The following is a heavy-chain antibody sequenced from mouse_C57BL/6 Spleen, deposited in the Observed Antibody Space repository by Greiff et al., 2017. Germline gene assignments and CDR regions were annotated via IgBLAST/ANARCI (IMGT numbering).Heavy chain of an antibody. J-gene: IGHJ3*01. CDR2: IWSGGST. CDR3: ANSTMVTTGFAY. V-gene: IGHV2-2*01. CDR1: GFSLTSYG. D-gene: IGHD2-2*01. Sequence: VKLMESGPGLVQPSQSLSITCTVSGFSLTSYGVHWVRQSPGKGLEWLGVIWSGGSTDYNAAFISRLSISKHNSKSQVFFKMNSLQADEAAIYYCANSTMVTTGFAYWGQGTLVTVSA.